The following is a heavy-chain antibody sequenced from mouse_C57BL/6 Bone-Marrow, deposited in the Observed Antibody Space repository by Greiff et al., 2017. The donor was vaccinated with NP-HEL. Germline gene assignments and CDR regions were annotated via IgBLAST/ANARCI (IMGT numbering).Heavy chain of an antibody. J-gene: IGHJ1*03. CDR1: GYTFTSYW. CDR3: ARPWLPHWYFDV. Sequence: QVQLQQPGAELVKPGASVKLSCKASGYTFTSYWMHWVKQRPGQGLEWIGMIHPNSGSTNYNEKFKSKATLTVDKSSSTAYMQLSSLTSEDSAVDYCARPWLPHWYFDVWGTGTTVTVSS. V-gene: IGHV1-64*01. D-gene: IGHD2-2*01. CDR2: IHPNSGST.